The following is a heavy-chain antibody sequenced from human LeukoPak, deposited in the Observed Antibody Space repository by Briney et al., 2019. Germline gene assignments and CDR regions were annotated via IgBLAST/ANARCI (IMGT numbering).Heavy chain of an antibody. J-gene: IGHJ4*02. CDR1: GYTFSSYD. CDR2: INPKSGNT. D-gene: IGHD6-19*01. Sequence: WASVTVSCTASGYTFSSYDINGVRQAPAREVEGMGGINPKSGNTDYTQTLQGRVTFTRNTSINKDYMELSRLTADDTAVYYFGRAYGRQREQWLVPAYWGEGSLVTVSA. V-gene: IGHV1-8*03. CDR3: GRAYGRQREQWLVPAY.